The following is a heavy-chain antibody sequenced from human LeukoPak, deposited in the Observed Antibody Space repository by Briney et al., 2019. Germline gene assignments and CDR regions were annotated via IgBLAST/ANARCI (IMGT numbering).Heavy chain of an antibody. Sequence: ETLSLTCTVSGGSISSSSYYWGWIRQPPGKGLEWIGSIYYSGSTYYNPSLKSRVTISVDTSKNQFPLKLSSVTAADTAVYYCARLMRWFGELLFDYWGQGTLVTVSS. D-gene: IGHD3-10*01. V-gene: IGHV4-39*01. CDR3: ARLMRWFGELLFDY. CDR2: IYYSGST. J-gene: IGHJ4*02. CDR1: GGSISSSSYY.